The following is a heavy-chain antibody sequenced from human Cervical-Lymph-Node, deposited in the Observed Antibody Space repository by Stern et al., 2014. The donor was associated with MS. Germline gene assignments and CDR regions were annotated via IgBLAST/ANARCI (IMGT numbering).Heavy chain of an antibody. Sequence: QVQLMQSGPGLVKPSETLSLTCTVAGGSVSSTSYAWAWIRQPPGKGLEWIGTIYYSGNTYYSPSLKSLTTLFLDTPKNPFSLQLRSETAADTAVYYCAGEEDIRYCSGGSCTGNWFDPWGQGTLVTVSS. CDR3: AGEEDIRYCSGGSCTGNWFDP. D-gene: IGHD2-15*01. V-gene: IGHV4-39*01. CDR2: IYYSGNT. CDR1: GGSVSSTSYA. J-gene: IGHJ5*02.